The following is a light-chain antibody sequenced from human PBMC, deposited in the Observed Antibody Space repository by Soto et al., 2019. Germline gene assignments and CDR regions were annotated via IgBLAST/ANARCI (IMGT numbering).Light chain of an antibody. CDR3: QQYGRSPGLLT. CDR2: GAS. V-gene: IGKV3-20*01. CDR1: QSVTNRY. Sequence: EIVLTQSPGTLSLSPGERVTLSCRASQSVTNRYLAWYQQKPGQAPRLLIYGASTRATGVPDRFSGSGSGTDFTLTISRLEPEDFAVYYCQQYGRSPGLLTFGPGTQVHLK. J-gene: IGKJ3*01.